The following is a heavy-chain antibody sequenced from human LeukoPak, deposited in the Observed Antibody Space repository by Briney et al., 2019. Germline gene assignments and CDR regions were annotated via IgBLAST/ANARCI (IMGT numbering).Heavy chain of an antibody. J-gene: IGHJ4*02. CDR1: GFTFSSYW. CDR2: IKQDGSEK. V-gene: IGHV3-7*03. D-gene: IGHD1-26*01. Sequence: GGSLRLSCAASGFTFSSYWMSWVRQAPGKGLEWVANIKQDGSEKYYVDSVKGRFTISRDNAKNSLYLQMNSLRAEDMALYYCAKAKVGATGPFDYWGQGTLVTVSS. CDR3: AKAKVGATGPFDY.